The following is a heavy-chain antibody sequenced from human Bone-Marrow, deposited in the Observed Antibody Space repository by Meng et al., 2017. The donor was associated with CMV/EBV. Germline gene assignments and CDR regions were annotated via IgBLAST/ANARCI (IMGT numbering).Heavy chain of an antibody. D-gene: IGHD5-12*01. J-gene: IGHJ4*02. CDR2: IKQDGSEK. Sequence: GESLKISCAASGFTFSRYWMSWVRQAPGKGLEWVANIKQDGSEKNYVDSVKGRFTISRDNAKNSLYLQMTSLRAEDTAVYYCARDDVWLWGQGTLVSVSS. CDR1: GFTFSRYW. V-gene: IGHV3-7*01. CDR3: ARDDVWL.